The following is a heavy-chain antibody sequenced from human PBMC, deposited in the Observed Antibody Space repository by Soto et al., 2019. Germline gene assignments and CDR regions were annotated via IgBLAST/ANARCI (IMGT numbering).Heavy chain of an antibody. J-gene: IGHJ6*02. V-gene: IGHV3-13*01. Sequence: GESLKISCAASGFTFSSYDMHWVRQATGKGLEWVSAIGTAGDTYYPGSVKGRFTISRENAKNSLYLQMNSLRAEDTAVYYCARGRENYDFWSGYYQNYYYYYGMDVWGQGTTVTVSS. CDR3: ARGRENYDFWSGYYQNYYYYYGMDV. CDR2: IGTAGDT. D-gene: IGHD3-3*01. CDR1: GFTFSSYD.